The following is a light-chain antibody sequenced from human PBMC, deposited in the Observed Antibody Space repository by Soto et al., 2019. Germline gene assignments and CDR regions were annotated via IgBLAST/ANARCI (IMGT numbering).Light chain of an antibody. CDR3: SSYTSSSTPWV. Sequence: QSVLTQPASVSGSPGQSITISCTGTSSDVGGYNYVSWYQQHPGKAPKLMIYEVSNRPSGVSNRFSGSKSGNTASLTISGLQVEDEADYYCSSYTSSSTPWVFGTGTKVTVL. CDR2: EVS. J-gene: IGLJ1*01. CDR1: SSDVGGYNY. V-gene: IGLV2-14*01.